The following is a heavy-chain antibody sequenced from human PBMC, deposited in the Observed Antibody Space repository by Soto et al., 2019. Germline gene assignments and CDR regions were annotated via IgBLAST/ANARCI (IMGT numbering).Heavy chain of an antibody. Sequence: ASVKVSCKASGYTFSDYYVHWVREAPGQGLEWMGWINPSSGGTIYTQRFQGRVTMTRDTSISTVYMELSRLTSDDTAVYYCAREMGVIGAPGYTWLDPWGQGALVTVSS. CDR3: AREMGVIGAPGYTWLDP. CDR1: GYTFSDYY. D-gene: IGHD1-26*01. J-gene: IGHJ5*02. V-gene: IGHV1-2*02. CDR2: INPSSGGT.